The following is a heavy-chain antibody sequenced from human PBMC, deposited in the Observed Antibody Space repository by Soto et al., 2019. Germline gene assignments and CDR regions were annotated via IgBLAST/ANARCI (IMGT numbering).Heavy chain of an antibody. CDR3: ALRSMAVVPEY. CDR1: GDSISSYY. D-gene: IGHD3-22*01. Sequence: QVQLQESGPDLVKPSETLSLTCAVSGDSISSYYCMWIRQPPGKGLESIGYLYYGRSANYNPSLTSRVTLSVDTSTNQCSLTLSSRTAADTAVYYCALRSMAVVPEYWGQGTLVTVSS. CDR2: LYYGRSA. J-gene: IGHJ4*02. V-gene: IGHV4-59*01.